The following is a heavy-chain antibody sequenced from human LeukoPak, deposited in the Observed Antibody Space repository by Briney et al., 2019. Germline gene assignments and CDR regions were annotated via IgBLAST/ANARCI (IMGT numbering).Heavy chain of an antibody. Sequence: GGSLRLSCAASGFTFDDYAMHWVRQAPGKGLEWVSSITGHADKTYYADSVKGRFTVSRDNSKNTVYLQMDSLRADDTALYFCATRSCSGHNCGYFAYWGHGTLVTVSS. CDR3: ATRSCSGHNCGYFAY. CDR2: ITGHADKT. D-gene: IGHD2-15*01. CDR1: GFTFDDYA. J-gene: IGHJ4*01. V-gene: IGHV3-23*01.